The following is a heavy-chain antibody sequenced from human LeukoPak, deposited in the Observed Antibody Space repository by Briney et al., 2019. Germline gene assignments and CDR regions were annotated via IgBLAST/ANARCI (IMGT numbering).Heavy chain of an antibody. CDR2: FYYSGST. CDR3: ARAGLGIATKFDP. CDR1: GGSISRGGYS. V-gene: IGHV4-30-4*07. J-gene: IGHJ5*02. D-gene: IGHD6-13*01. Sequence: PSQTLSLTCAVSGGSISRGGYSWSWIRQPPGKGLGWIGYFYYSGSTNYKPSLKNRVPISLDTSKNQFSLKISSVTAADTAVYYCARAGLGIATKFDPWGQGTLVTVSS.